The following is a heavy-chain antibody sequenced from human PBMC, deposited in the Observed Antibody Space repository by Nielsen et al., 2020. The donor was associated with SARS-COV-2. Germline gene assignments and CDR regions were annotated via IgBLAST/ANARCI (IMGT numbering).Heavy chain of an antibody. D-gene: IGHD6-13*01. Sequence: SETLSLTCAVSGGSISSSNWWSWVRQPSGKGLEWIGEINHSGSTNYNPSLKSRVTISVDTSKNQFSLKLSSVTAADTAVYYCARGGIAAAGTPYLDYWGQGTLVTVSS. CDR2: INHSGST. CDR1: GGSISSSNW. CDR3: ARGGIAAAGTPYLDY. V-gene: IGHV4-4*02. J-gene: IGHJ4*02.